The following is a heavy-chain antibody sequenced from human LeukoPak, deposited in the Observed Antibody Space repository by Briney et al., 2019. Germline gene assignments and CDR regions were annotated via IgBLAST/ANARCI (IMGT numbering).Heavy chain of an antibody. D-gene: IGHD2-2*01. CDR2: INPSAGST. Sequence: ASVKVSCKASGYTFANYYIDWVRQAPGQGLEWMGIINPSAGSTTYAQKFQGRVTMTRDTSTSTIYMDLSSLRSEDTAVYYCARAMSRSPFDIWGQGTILTVSS. CDR3: ARAMSRSPFDI. CDR1: GYTFANYY. J-gene: IGHJ3*02. V-gene: IGHV1-46*01.